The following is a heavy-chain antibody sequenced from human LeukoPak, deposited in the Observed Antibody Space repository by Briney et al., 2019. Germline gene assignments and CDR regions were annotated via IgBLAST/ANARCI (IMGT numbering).Heavy chain of an antibody. CDR2: IFPILGIA. V-gene: IGHV1-69*04. CDR3: ARGEGHYYDSSGYYPR. D-gene: IGHD3-22*01. CDR1: GGTFSSYA. J-gene: IGHJ3*01. Sequence: SVKVSCKASGGTFSSYAISWVRQAPGQGLEWMGRIFPILGIANYAQKFQGRVTITADKSTSTAYMELSSLRSEDTAVYYCARGEGHYYDSSGYYPRWGQGTMVTVSS.